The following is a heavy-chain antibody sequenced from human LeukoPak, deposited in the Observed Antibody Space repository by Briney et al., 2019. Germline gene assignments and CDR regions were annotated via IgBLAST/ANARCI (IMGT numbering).Heavy chain of an antibody. Sequence: PGRSLRLSCAASGFTFSSYAMHWVRQAPGKGLEWVAVISYDGSNKYYADSVKGRFTISRDNSKNTLYLQMNSLRAEDTAVYYCAREGIAVAGPGDYYFDYWGQGTLVTVSS. J-gene: IGHJ4*02. D-gene: IGHD6-19*01. V-gene: IGHV3-30-3*01. CDR3: AREGIAVAGPGDYYFDY. CDR1: GFTFSSYA. CDR2: ISYDGSNK.